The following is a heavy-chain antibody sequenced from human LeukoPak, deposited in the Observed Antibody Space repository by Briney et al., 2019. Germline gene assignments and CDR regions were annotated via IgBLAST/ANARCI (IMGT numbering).Heavy chain of an antibody. CDR3: TRQKSAAGPFDY. D-gene: IGHD6-13*01. J-gene: IGHJ4*02. CDR2: IRSKANSYAT. Sequence: QRGESLKISCAASGFNFSGSAMHWVRQASGKGLEWVGRIRSKANSYATAYAASVKGRFTISRDDSKNTAYLQMNSLKTEVTAVYYCTRQKSAAGPFDYWGQGTLVTVSS. CDR1: GFNFSGSA. V-gene: IGHV3-73*01.